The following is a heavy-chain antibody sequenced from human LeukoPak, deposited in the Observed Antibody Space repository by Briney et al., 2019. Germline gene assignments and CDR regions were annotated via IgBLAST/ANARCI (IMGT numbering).Heavy chain of an antibody. D-gene: IGHD2-21*01. CDR3: ARHLVLMNAMDV. V-gene: IGHV1-8*01. Sequence: GASVKVSCKASGYTFTTYDINWVRQATGQGLEWMGWMNPNSGNTGYAQKFQGRVTMTRSTSINTAYMELSGLRSEDTAVYYCARHLVLMNAMDVWGQGTTVTVSS. CDR1: GYTFTTYD. CDR2: MNPNSGNT. J-gene: IGHJ6*02.